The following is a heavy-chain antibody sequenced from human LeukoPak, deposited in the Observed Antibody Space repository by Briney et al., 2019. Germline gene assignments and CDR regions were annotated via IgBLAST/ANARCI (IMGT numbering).Heavy chain of an antibody. CDR3: ARLEGGSSSAGAFDI. J-gene: IGHJ3*02. CDR2: INPSGGST. Sequence: AASVKVSCKASGYTFTSYYMHWVRQAPGQGLEWMGIINPSGGSTSYAQKFQGRVTMTRDTFTSTVYMELSSLRSEDTAVYYCARLEGGSSSAGAFDIWGQGTMVTVSS. V-gene: IGHV1-46*01. D-gene: IGHD6-6*01. CDR1: GYTFTSYY.